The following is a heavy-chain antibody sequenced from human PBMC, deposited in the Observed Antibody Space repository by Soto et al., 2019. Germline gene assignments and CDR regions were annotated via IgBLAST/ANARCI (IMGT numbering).Heavy chain of an antibody. V-gene: IGHV1-46*01. D-gene: IGHD6-6*01. Sequence: GASVKVSCKASGYTFTSYYMHWVRQAPGQGLEWMGIINPSGGSTSYAQKFQGRVTITADESTSTAYMELSSLRSADTAVYYCARASIAARHFDYWGQGTLVTVSS. CDR1: GYTFTSYY. CDR3: ARASIAARHFDY. CDR2: INPSGGST. J-gene: IGHJ4*02.